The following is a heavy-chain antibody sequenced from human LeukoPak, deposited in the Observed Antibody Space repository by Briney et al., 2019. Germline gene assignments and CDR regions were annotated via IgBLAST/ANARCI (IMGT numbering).Heavy chain of an antibody. V-gene: IGHV3-9*01. CDR2: ISWNSGSI. J-gene: IGHJ4*02. CDR3: AKDISHYYDSSFDY. CDR1: GFTFDDYA. Sequence: GRSLRLSCAASGFTFDDYAMHWVRQAPGKGLEWVSGISWNSGSIGYADSVKGRFTISRDNAKNSLYLQMNSLRAEDTALNYCAKDISHYYDSSFDYWGQGTLVTVSS. D-gene: IGHD3-22*01.